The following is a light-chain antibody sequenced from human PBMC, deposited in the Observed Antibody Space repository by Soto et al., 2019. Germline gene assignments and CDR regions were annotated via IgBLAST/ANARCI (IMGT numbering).Light chain of an antibody. CDR1: QSISSW. CDR2: KAS. J-gene: IGKJ1*01. V-gene: IGKV1-5*03. CDR3: QQYNDNWT. Sequence: DIQMTQSPSTLSASVGDRVTITCRASQSISSWLAWYQQKPGKAPKLLIYKASTLQSGVPSRFSGSGSGTEFTLGISSLQYDDSATYYCQQYNDNWTFGQGTKVEIK.